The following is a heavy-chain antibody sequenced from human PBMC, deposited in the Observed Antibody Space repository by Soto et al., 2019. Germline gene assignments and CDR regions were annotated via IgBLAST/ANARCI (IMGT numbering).Heavy chain of an antibody. CDR3: ASRLVLRYFDAHDWFDP. CDR1: GGSISSSSYY. V-gene: IGHV4-39*01. D-gene: IGHD3-9*01. J-gene: IGHJ5*02. CDR2: IYYSGST. Sequence: SETLSLTCTVSGGSISSSSYYWGWIRQPPGKGLEWIGSIYYSGSTYYNPSLKSRVTMSVDTSKNQFSLKLSSVTAADTAVYYCASRLVLRYFDAHDWFDPWGQGTLVTVSS.